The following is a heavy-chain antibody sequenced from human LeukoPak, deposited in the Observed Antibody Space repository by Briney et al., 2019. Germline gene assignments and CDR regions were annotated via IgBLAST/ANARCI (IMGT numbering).Heavy chain of an antibody. D-gene: IGHD2-15*01. CDR2: MNPNSGGT. V-gene: IGHV1-2*02. J-gene: IGHJ6*02. CDR1: GYTFTSYD. CDR3: ARDLLYATPIYYYYYGMDV. Sequence: ASVKVSCKASGYTFTSYDINWVRQATGQGLEWMGWMNPNSGGTNYAQKFQGRVTMTRDTSISTAYMELSRLRSDGTAVYYCARDLLYATPIYYYYYGMDVWGQGTTVTVSS.